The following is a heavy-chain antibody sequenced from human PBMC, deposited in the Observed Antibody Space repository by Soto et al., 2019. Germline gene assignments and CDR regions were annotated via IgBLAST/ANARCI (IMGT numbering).Heavy chain of an antibody. CDR1: GFTFSSHG. CDR3: VRDLRGDRLWFGESPFDY. V-gene: IGHV3-30*03. J-gene: IGHJ4*02. D-gene: IGHD3-10*01. Sequence: QVQLVESGGGVVQPGRSLRLSCAASGFTFSSHGMHWVRQAPGKGLEWVAFISYDGMNEYYADSVKGRFTISKDNSKKTLYLQMNSLRVEDTAVYYCVRDLRGDRLWFGESPFDYWGQGTLVTVSS. CDR2: ISYDGMNE.